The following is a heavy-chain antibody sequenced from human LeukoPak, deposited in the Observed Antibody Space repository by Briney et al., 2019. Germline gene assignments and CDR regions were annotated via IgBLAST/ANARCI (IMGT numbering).Heavy chain of an antibody. CDR1: GGSFSGYY. V-gene: IGHV4-34*01. CDR2: INHSGNT. D-gene: IGHD3-10*01. J-gene: IGHJ6*03. CDR3: ARLWSSGSYYYYYYYMDV. Sequence: RASETLSLTCAVYGGSFSGYYWSWIRQPPGMGLEWIGEINHSGNTTYNSSLKSQVTISVDTSKNQFSLKLSSVTAADTAVYYCARLWSSGSYYYYYYYMDVWGEGTTVTISS.